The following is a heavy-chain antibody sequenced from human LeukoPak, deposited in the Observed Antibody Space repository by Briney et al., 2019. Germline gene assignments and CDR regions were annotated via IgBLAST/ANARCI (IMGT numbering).Heavy chain of an antibody. CDR3: ARAGPRWLQLLYRTSPPPFDY. V-gene: IGHV3-53*01. CDR2: IYSGGST. D-gene: IGHD5-24*01. J-gene: IGHJ4*02. CDR1: GFTVSSNY. Sequence: PGGSLRLSCAASGFTVSSNYMSWVRQAPGKGLEWVSVIYSGGSTYYADSVKGRFTISRDNSKNTLYLQMNSLRAEDTAVYYCARAGPRWLQLLYRTSPPPFDYWGQGTLVTVSS.